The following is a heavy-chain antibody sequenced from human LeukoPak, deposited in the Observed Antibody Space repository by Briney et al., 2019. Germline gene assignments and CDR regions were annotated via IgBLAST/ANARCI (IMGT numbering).Heavy chain of an antibody. D-gene: IGHD1-20*01. CDR1: GFTFSDYY. V-gene: IGHV3-11*01. CDR3: VKETSLTGAGDC. J-gene: IGHJ4*02. CDR2: ISSSGSTI. Sequence: GGSLRLSCAASGFTFSDYYMSWIRQAPGKGLEWVSYISSSGSTIYYADSVKGRFTISRDNAKNSLYLQMNSLRADDTAVYFCVKETSLTGAGDCWGQGILVTVSS.